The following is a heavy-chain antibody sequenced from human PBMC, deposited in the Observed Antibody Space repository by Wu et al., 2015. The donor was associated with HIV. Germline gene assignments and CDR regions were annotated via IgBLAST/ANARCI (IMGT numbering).Heavy chain of an antibody. CDR2: IIPIFGIV. J-gene: IGHJ3*02. CDR3: ARDFHGSSSSSYAFDI. D-gene: IGHD6-6*01. V-gene: IGHV1-69*13. CDR1: GDTFSSYS. Sequence: QVQLVQSGTEVKKPGSSVKVSCKASGDTFSSYSFNWVRQAPGQGLEWLGRIIPIFGIVDYAQKFQGRVTITADESTSTAYMEVISLRSDDTAVYFCARDFHGSSSSSYAFDIWGQGTMVTVSS.